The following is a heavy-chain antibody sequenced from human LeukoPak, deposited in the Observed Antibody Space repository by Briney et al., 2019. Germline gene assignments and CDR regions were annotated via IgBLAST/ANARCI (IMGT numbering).Heavy chain of an antibody. J-gene: IGHJ4*02. CDR1: GGSISNYY. D-gene: IGHD3-10*01. CDR2: IYYSGNT. CDR3: ARSTGYGSGSYFDY. V-gene: IGHV4-59*01. Sequence: PSETLSLTCTVSGGSISNYYWTWVRQPPGKGLEWIGYIYYSGNTTYNPSLRSRVTLSVDTSKTQFSLKLSSVTAADTAVYYCARSTGYGSGSYFDYWGEGTLVSVSS.